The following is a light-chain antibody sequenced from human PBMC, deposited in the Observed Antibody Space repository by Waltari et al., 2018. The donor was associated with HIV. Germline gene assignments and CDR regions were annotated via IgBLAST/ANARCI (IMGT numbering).Light chain of an antibody. J-gene: IGLJ2*01. Sequence: QPALIQPPSASGSPGQSVTISCTGTSGDIGNYDYVSWYQQHPGKAPQIIIYEVSQRSSGVPDRFSGSKSGNTASLTVSGLQAEDEADYDCASYAGHDRFVLLGGGTKVTVL. CDR2: EVS. V-gene: IGLV2-8*01. CDR3: ASYAGHDRFVL. CDR1: SGDIGNYDY.